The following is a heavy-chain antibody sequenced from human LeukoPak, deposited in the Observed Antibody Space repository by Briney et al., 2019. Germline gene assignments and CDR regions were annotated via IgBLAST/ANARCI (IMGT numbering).Heavy chain of an antibody. CDR3: ARITS. J-gene: IGHJ4*02. Sequence: PGGSLRLPCAASGFSISNYAMNWVRQAPGEGLEWVSSINSGSTYIYYADSVKGRFTISRDNAKNSLYLQMNSVRAEDTAVYYCARITSWGQGILVTVSS. CDR2: INSGSTYI. CDR1: GFSISNYA. D-gene: IGHD1-1*01. V-gene: IGHV3-21*04.